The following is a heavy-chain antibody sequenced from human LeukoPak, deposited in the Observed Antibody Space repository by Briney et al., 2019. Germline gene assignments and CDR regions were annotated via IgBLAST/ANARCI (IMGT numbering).Heavy chain of an antibody. J-gene: IGHJ4*02. CDR2: IRYDGSNK. CDR1: GFTFSSYG. CDR3: AKDLYYYGSGSFLSFDY. D-gene: IGHD3-10*01. V-gene: IGHV3-30*02. Sequence: GGSLRLSCAASGFTFSSYGMHWVRQAPGKGLEWVAFIRYDGSNKYYADSVKGRFTISRDNSKNTLYLQMNSLRAEDTAVYYCAKDLYYYGSGSFLSFDYWGQGTLVTVSS.